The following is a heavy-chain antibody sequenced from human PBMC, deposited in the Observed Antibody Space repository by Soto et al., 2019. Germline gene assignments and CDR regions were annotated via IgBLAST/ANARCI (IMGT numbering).Heavy chain of an antibody. CDR2: IKSKTDGGTT. J-gene: IGHJ6*02. Sequence: PGGSLRLSCAASGFTFSNAWMSWVRQAPGKGLEWVGRIKSKTDGGTTDYAAPVKGRFTISRDDSKNTLYLQMNSLKTEDTAVYYCTTSPIRFLESRGKYYYYGMDVWGQGTTVTVSS. D-gene: IGHD3-3*01. CDR3: TTSPIRFLESRGKYYYYGMDV. V-gene: IGHV3-15*01. CDR1: GFTFSNAW.